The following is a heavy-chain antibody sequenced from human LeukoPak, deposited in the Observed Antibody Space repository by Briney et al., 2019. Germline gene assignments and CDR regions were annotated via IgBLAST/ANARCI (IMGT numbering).Heavy chain of an antibody. V-gene: IGHV3-21*01. CDR1: GYTFSSYS. Sequence: GGSLRLSCAASGYTFSSYSMNWVRQAPGKGLEWVSFISSSTSYISYADSVKGRFTISRDNAKSSLWLQMNSLRAEDTAVYYCARATNGRFDIWGQGTMVTVSS. CDR3: ARATNGRFDI. J-gene: IGHJ3*02. CDR2: ISSSTSYI. D-gene: IGHD2-8*01.